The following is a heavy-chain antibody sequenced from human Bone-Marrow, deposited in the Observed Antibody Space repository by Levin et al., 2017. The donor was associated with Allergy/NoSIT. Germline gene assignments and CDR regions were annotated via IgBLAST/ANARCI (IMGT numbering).Heavy chain of an antibody. J-gene: IGHJ6*02. V-gene: IGHV3-73*01. CDR2: IRTKSNDDAT. CDR3: ARPQNLYAGGLDV. Sequence: GESLKISCTASGFSISGFGIDWVRQAPGKGLEWIGRIRTKSNDDATAYSASVKDRFTISRDDSKNTASLHMSSLKIEDAAVYYCARPQNLYAGGLDVWGQGTTVAVSS. CDR1: GFSISGFG. D-gene: IGHD2/OR15-2a*01.